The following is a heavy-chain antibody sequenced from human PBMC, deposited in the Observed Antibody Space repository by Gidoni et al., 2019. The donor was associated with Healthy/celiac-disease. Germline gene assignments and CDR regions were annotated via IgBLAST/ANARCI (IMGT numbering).Heavy chain of an antibody. CDR3: AREELGGDWGAFDI. Sequence: QVQLVESGGGVVQPGMFLRLSWSASGFTFSSYAMHWVRQAPGKGLGWVAVISYDGRKKYYADSVKGRFTISRDNSKNTLYLQMNSLRAEDTAVYYCAREELGGDWGAFDIWGQGTMVTVSS. CDR1: GFTFSSYA. V-gene: IGHV3-30*04. D-gene: IGHD2-21*02. J-gene: IGHJ3*02. CDR2: ISYDGRKK.